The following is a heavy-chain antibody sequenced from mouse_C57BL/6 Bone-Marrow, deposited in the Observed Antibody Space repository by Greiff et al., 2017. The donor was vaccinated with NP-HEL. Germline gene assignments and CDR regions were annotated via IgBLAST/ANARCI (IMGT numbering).Heavy chain of an antibody. J-gene: IGHJ2*01. Sequence: VQLQQSGAELVRPGTSVKMSCKASGYTFTNYWIGWAKQRPGHGLEWIGDIYPGGGYTNYNEKFKGKATLTADKSSSTAYMQFSSLTSEDSAIYYGARLGRAYFDDWGQGTTLTVSS. CDR2: IYPGGGYT. CDR3: ARLGRAYFDD. CDR1: GYTFTNYW. V-gene: IGHV1-63*01. D-gene: IGHD4-1*01.